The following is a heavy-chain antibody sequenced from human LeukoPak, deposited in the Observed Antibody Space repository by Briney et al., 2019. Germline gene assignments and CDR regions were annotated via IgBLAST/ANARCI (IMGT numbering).Heavy chain of an antibody. CDR3: ARVRLWFGETRYYYYMDV. V-gene: IGHV4-4*07. Sequence: SETLSLTCAVSGGSISSYYWSWIRQPAGKGLEWIGRIYTSGSANYNPSLKSRVTMSVDTSKNQFSLKLSSVTAADTAVYYCARVRLWFGETRYYYYMDVWGKGTTVTVSS. J-gene: IGHJ6*03. CDR1: GGSISSYY. CDR2: IYTSGSA. D-gene: IGHD3-10*01.